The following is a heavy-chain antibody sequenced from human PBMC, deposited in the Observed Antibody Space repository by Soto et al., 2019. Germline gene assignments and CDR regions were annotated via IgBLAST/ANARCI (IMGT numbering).Heavy chain of an antibody. CDR2: IYYSGST. J-gene: IGHJ5*02. CDR1: GGSISSGGYY. CDR3: AREGPDYMNWFDP. Sequence: QVQLQESGPGLVKPSQTLSLTCTVSGGSISSGGYYWSWIRQHPGKCLEWIGYIYYSGSTYYNPSLTSRVTISVDTSKNQFSLKLSSVTAADTAVYYCAREGPDYMNWFDPWGQGTLGTVSS. D-gene: IGHD4-4*01. V-gene: IGHV4-31*03.